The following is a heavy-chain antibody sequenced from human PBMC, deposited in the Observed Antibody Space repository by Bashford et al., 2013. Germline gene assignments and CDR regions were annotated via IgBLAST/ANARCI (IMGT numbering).Heavy chain of an antibody. CDR2: IIPIFGTA. CDR1: GGTFSSYA. J-gene: IGHJ4*02. Sequence: SVKVSCKASGGTFSSYAISWVRQAPGQGLEWMGGIIPIFGTANYAQKFQGRVTITADKSTSTAYMELSSLRSEDTAVYYCASCGGDCYGETYYYDSSGFXSLTHYDYVGPGNPGHRLL. D-gene: IGHD3-22*01. CDR3: ASCGGDCYGETYYYDSSGFXSLTHYDY. V-gene: IGHV1-69*06.